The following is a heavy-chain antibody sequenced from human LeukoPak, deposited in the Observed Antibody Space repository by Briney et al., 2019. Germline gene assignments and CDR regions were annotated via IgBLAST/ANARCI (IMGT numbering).Heavy chain of an antibody. V-gene: IGHV4-59*01. CDR2: IYYSGST. Sequence: PSETLSLTCTVSGGSISSYYWSWIRQPPGKGLEWIGYIYYSGSTDYNPSLKSRVTISVDTSKNQFSLWLSSVTAADTAVYYCARDPSIFGVVNYAFDIWGQGKMVTVSS. J-gene: IGHJ3*02. D-gene: IGHD3-3*01. CDR3: ARDPSIFGVVNYAFDI. CDR1: GGSISSYY.